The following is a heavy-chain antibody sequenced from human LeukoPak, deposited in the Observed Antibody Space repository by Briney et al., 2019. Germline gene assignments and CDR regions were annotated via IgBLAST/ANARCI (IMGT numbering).Heavy chain of an antibody. CDR2: INPDGGDK. V-gene: IGHV3-7*01. Sequence: GRSLRLSCSASGFTFSAYWMSWIRQGPGKGLEWVASINPDGGDKFYVDSVKGRFTISRDNTWNSLFLDLSSLRADDTAMYFCARLFGGVTTFDYWGQGALVTVSS. CDR1: GFTFSAYW. J-gene: IGHJ4*02. D-gene: IGHD4-17*01. CDR3: ARLFGGVTTFDY.